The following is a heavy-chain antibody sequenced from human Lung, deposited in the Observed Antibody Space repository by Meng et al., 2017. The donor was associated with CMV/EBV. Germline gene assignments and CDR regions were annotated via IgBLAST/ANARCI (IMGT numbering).Heavy chain of an antibody. CDR2: INQHGTTK. D-gene: IGHD2-2*01. Sequence: GESLKISCEASGFHFSGYWLSWVRQAPGKGLEWVANINQHGTTKYYADSLKGRFTISRDNTKNSLFLQIKSLRAEDTALYYCARELSSADYYFDYWGQGAXVTVSS. V-gene: IGHV3-7*01. CDR1: GFHFSGYW. CDR3: ARELSSADYYFDY. J-gene: IGHJ4*02.